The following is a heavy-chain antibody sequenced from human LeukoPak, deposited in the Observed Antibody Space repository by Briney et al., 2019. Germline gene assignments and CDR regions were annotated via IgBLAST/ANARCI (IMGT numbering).Heavy chain of an antibody. J-gene: IGHJ4*02. CDR2: INPNSGGT. V-gene: IGHV1-2*02. Sequence: GASVKVSCKASGYTFTGYYMHWVRQAPGQGLQWMGWINPNSGGTNYAQKFQGRVTMTRDTSISTAYMELSRLRSDDTAVYYCARVGYSSRVSFDYWGQGTLVTVSS. CDR3: ARVGYSSRVSFDY. D-gene: IGHD6-19*01. CDR1: GYTFTGYY.